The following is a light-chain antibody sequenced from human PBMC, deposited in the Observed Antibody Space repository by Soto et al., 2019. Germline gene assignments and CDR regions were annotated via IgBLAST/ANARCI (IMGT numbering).Light chain of an antibody. CDR2: EVS. V-gene: IGLV2-14*01. CDR1: SSDIGGYKF. CDR3: ISYSSSASFEV. J-gene: IGLJ3*02. Sequence: SALTQPASVTGSPGQSITIPCTGTSSDIGGYKFVSWYQQYPGKAPKLMIYEVSNRPSGVSNRFSGSRSGNTASLTISGLQADDEAHYYCISYSSSASFEVFGGGTQLTVL.